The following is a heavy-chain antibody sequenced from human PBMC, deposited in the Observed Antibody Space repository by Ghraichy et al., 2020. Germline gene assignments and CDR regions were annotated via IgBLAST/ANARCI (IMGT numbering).Heavy chain of an antibody. Sequence: GESLNISCAASGLTFSIYWMSWVRQAPGKGLEWVANIKQDGSEKYYVDSVKGRFTISRDNAKNSLYLQMNSLRAEDTAVYYSVEGSSLDWGQGTLVTVSS. V-gene: IGHV3-7*03. CDR2: IKQDGSEK. CDR3: VEGSSLD. D-gene: IGHD3-10*01. J-gene: IGHJ4*02. CDR1: GLTFSIYW.